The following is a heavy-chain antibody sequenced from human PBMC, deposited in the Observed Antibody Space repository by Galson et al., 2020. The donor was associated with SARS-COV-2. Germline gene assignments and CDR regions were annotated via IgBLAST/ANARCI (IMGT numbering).Heavy chain of an antibody. J-gene: IGHJ4*02. CDR3: ARDPFYDILTGYWDY. CDR2: ISSSSSYI. CDR1: GFTFSSYS. V-gene: IGHV3-21*01. Sequence: KIGESLKISCAASGFTFSSYSMNWVRQAPGKGLEWVSSISSSSSYIYYADSVKGRFTIPRDNAKNSLYLQMNSLRAEDTAVYYCARDPFYDILTGYWDYWVQGTLVTVSS. D-gene: IGHD3-9*01.